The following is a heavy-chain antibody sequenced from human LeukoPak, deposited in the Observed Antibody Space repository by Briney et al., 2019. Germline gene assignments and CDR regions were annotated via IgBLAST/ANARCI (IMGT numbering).Heavy chain of an antibody. CDR3: ARGRSYGYWSGSFDY. J-gene: IGHJ4*02. Sequence: PSETLSLTCAVYGGSFSGYYWSWIRQPPGKGLEWIGEINHSGSTNYNPSLKSRVTISVDTSKNQFSLKLSSVTAADTAVYYCARGRSYGYWSGSFDYWGQGTLVTVSS. V-gene: IGHV4-34*01. CDR2: INHSGST. D-gene: IGHD5-18*01. CDR1: GGSFSGYY.